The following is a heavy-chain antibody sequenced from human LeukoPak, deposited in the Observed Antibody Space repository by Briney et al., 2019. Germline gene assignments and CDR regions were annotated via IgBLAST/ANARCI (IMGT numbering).Heavy chain of an antibody. CDR2: IYYSGST. Sequence: SETLSLTCTVSGGSISSYYWSWIRQPPGKGLEWIGYIYYSGSTNYNPSLKSRVTISVDTSKNQFSLKLSSVTAADTAVYYCARGGYTDPYSSSWVQAGWFDPWGQGTLVTVSS. J-gene: IGHJ5*02. CDR1: GGSISSYY. V-gene: IGHV4-59*12. CDR3: ARGGYTDPYSSSWVQAGWFDP. D-gene: IGHD6-13*01.